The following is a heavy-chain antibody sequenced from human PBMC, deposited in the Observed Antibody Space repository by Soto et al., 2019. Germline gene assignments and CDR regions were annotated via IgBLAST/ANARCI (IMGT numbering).Heavy chain of an antibody. CDR2: IIPIFGTA. D-gene: IGHD1-26*01. CDR3: ARKAGGGTYYILDY. V-gene: IGHV1-69*13. CDR1: GGTFSNYV. J-gene: IGHJ4*02. Sequence: ASVKVSCKASGGTFSNYVISWVRQAPGQGLEWMGGIIPIFGTANYAQKFQGRVTITADESTTTAYMELSSLSSEDTAVYYCARKAGGGTYYILDYWGQGTLVTVSS.